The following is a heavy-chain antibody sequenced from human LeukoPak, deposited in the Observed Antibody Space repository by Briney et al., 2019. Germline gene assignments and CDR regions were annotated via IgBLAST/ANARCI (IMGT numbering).Heavy chain of an antibody. CDR2: IAGNGDNT. CDR1: GFTFSSYS. J-gene: IGHJ3*02. CDR3: ARVGNYGSAFDI. Sequence: GGSLRLSCAVSGFTFSSYSMHWVRQAPGKGLEFVASIAGNGDNTYYANSVKGRFTISRDISKNTLYLQMGSLRAEDMAVYYCARVGNYGSAFDIWGQGTMVTFSS. D-gene: IGHD4-17*01. V-gene: IGHV3-64*01.